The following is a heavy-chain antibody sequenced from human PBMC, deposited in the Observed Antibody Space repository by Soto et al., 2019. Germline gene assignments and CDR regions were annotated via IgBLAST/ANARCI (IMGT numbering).Heavy chain of an antibody. V-gene: IGHV3-23*01. CDR2: ISGSGGST. CDR3: AKCITIFGVVVV. J-gene: IGHJ6*02. D-gene: IGHD3-3*01. Sequence: GSLRLSCAASGFTFSSYAMGWVRQAPEKGLEWVSAISGSGGSTYYADSVKGRFTISRDNSKNTLYLQMNSLRAEDTAVYYCAKCITIFGVVVVWGQGTTVTVSS. CDR1: GFTFSSYA.